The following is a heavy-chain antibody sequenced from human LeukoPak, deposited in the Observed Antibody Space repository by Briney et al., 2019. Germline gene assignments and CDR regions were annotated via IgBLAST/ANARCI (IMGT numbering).Heavy chain of an antibody. Sequence: RPSETLSLTCTVSGGSINSGGYHWSWIRQHPGKGLEWIGFIYNSGTTYYNPSLKSRVTLSIDTSKNQFSLELTSVTAADTGVYYCATGADNSKVRDWGQGALVTVSS. J-gene: IGHJ4*02. D-gene: IGHD2/OR15-2a*01. CDR3: ATGADNSKVRD. CDR1: GGSINSGGYH. CDR2: IYNSGTT. V-gene: IGHV4-31*03.